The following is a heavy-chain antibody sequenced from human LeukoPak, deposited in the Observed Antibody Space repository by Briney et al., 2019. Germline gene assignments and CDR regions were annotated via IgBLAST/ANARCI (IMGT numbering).Heavy chain of an antibody. D-gene: IGHD6-19*01. CDR2: IYHSGST. CDR3: ARRGIAVAAPLDS. J-gene: IGHJ4*02. Sequence: IPSETLSLTCTVSGYSISSDYYWGWIRQPPGKGLEWIGSIYHSGSTYYNPSLKSRVTISVDTSKNQFSLKLRSVTAADTAVYYCARRGIAVAAPLDSWGQGTLVTVSS. CDR1: GYSISSDYY. V-gene: IGHV4-38-2*02.